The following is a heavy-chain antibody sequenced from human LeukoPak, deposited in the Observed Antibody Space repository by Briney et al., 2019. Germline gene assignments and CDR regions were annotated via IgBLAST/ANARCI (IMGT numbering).Heavy chain of an antibody. J-gene: IGHJ3*01. CDR3: ARLVVYNWTPRAFDV. D-gene: IGHD1-20*01. CDR2: IAHTGST. CDR1: GDSVSSSHW. Sequence: PSGTLSLTCAVSGDSVSSSHWWSRVRQPPGKGLEWIGEIAHTGSTKYTPSLRSRASISIDWSKNQFSLNLTSVTAADTATYFCARLVVYNWTPRAFDVWGQGTMVTVSS. V-gene: IGHV4-4*02.